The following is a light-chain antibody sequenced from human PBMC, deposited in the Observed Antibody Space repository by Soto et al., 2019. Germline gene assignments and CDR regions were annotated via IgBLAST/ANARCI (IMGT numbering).Light chain of an antibody. Sequence: DIQLTQSPSILSASGGDRVTITCRASQSIANRLAWYQQKPGKTPKLLIYGASTLESGVPSRFSGSGSGTEFTLTISSLQPDDFATYYCQHYNSYSEAFGQGTKVDIK. CDR2: GAS. CDR3: QHYNSYSEA. V-gene: IGKV1-5*01. CDR1: QSIANR. J-gene: IGKJ1*01.